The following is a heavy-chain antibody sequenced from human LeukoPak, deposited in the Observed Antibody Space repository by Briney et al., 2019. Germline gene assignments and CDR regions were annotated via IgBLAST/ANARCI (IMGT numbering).Heavy chain of an antibody. Sequence: ASVKVSCKASGYTFTSYDINWVRQATGRGLEWMGWMNPNSGNTGYAQKFQGRVTMTRNTSISTAYMELSSLRSEDTAVYYCARADTAMVTPYYYYYGMDVWGQGTTVTVSS. CDR1: GYTFTSYD. CDR2: MNPNSGNT. D-gene: IGHD5-18*01. CDR3: ARADTAMVTPYYYYYGMDV. J-gene: IGHJ6*02. V-gene: IGHV1-8*01.